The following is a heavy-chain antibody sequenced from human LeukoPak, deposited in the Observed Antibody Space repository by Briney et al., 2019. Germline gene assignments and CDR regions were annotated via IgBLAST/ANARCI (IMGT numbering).Heavy chain of an antibody. D-gene: IGHD3-3*01. CDR1: GFTFSSYA. CDR3: AKERKYYDFWSGYPLGYYMDV. J-gene: IGHJ6*03. V-gene: IGHV3-23*01. CDR2: ISGSGGST. Sequence: GGSLRLSCAASGFTFSSYAMSWVRQAPGKGLEWASAISGSGGSTYYADSVKGRFTISRDNSKNTLYLQMNSLRAEDTAVYYCAKERKYYDFWSGYPLGYYMDVWGKGTTVTVSS.